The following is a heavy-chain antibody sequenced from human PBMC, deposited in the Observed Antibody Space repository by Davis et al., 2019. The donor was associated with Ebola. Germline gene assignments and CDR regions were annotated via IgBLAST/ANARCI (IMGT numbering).Heavy chain of an antibody. CDR3: ARHGEWLRTYFDY. Sequence: MPGGSLRLSCTVSGGSISISSYYWSWIRQPPGKGLEWIGEINHSGSTNYNPSLKSRVTISVDTSKNQFSLKLSSVTAADTAVYYCARHGEWLRTYFDYWGQGTLVTVSS. CDR1: GGSISISSYY. D-gene: IGHD5-12*01. V-gene: IGHV4-39*01. CDR2: INHSGST. J-gene: IGHJ4*02.